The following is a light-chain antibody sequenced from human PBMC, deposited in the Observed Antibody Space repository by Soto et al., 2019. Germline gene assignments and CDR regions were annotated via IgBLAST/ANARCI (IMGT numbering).Light chain of an antibody. CDR1: QSVSNNY. CDR3: QQYNTYSPERT. V-gene: IGKV3-20*01. CDR2: GAS. J-gene: IGKJ1*01. Sequence: IVLTQSPGTLSLSPGERATLSCRASQSVSNNYLAWYQQQPGQAPTLLIYGASNRATGIPDTFSGSGSGTDFTLTISSLQPDDFATYYCQQYNTYSPERTFGQGTKVDIK.